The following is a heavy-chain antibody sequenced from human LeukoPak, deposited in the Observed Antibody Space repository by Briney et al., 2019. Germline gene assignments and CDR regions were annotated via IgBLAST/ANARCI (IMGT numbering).Heavy chain of an antibody. Sequence: SETLSLTCTVSGGSISSYYWSWIRQPPGKGLEWIGYIYYSGSTNYNPSLKSRVTISVDTSKNQFSLKLSSVTAADTAVYYCARDMYFDFWSGHYTFDYWGQGTLVTVSS. CDR1: GGSISSYY. CDR3: ARDMYFDFWSGHYTFDY. V-gene: IGHV4-59*01. J-gene: IGHJ4*02. CDR2: IYYSGST. D-gene: IGHD3-3*01.